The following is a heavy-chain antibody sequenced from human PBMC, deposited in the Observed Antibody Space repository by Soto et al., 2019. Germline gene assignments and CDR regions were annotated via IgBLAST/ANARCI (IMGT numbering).Heavy chain of an antibody. Sequence: QVQLVQSGAEVMKPGSSVKVSCTASGFSLSNSLISWVRQAPAQRLEWMGVVIPILGTANYEQKLPGRVTMTADEATSTADVGMSRLRPGDTAVSYCWSLANPRHWGPGNLVLVSS. CDR3: WSLANPRH. CDR2: VIPILGTA. CDR1: GFSLSNSL. J-gene: IGHJ4*02. V-gene: IGHV1-69*01. D-gene: IGHD7-27*01.